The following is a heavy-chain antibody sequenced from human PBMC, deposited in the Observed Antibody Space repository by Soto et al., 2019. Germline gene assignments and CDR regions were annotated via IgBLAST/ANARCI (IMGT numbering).Heavy chain of an antibody. D-gene: IGHD5-12*01. V-gene: IGHV1-69*01. CDR3: ARARRDGYKLPVFDY. CDR1: GGTFSSYA. Sequence: QVQLVQSGAEVKKHGSSVKVSGKASGGTFSSYAISWVRQAPGQGLEWMGGIIPIFGTANYAQKFQGRVTITADESTSTAYMELSSLRSEDTAVYYCARARRDGYKLPVFDYWGQGTLVTVSS. CDR2: IIPIFGTA. J-gene: IGHJ4*02.